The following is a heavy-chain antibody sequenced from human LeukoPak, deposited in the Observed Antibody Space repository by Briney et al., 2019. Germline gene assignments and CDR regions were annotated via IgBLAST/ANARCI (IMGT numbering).Heavy chain of an antibody. CDR2: ISYDGSNK. J-gene: IGHJ4*02. CDR1: GFTFSSYG. V-gene: IGHV3-33*05. Sequence: GGSLRLSCAASGFTFSSYGMHWVRQAPGKGLEWVAVISYDGSNKYYADSVKGRFTISRDNSKNTLFLQMNSLRAEDTAVYYCAKDRPSYSSGWFVFDSWGQGTLVTVSS. CDR3: AKDRPSYSSGWFVFDS. D-gene: IGHD6-19*01.